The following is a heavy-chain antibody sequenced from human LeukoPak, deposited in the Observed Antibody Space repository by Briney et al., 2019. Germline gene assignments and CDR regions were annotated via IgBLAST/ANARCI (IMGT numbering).Heavy chain of an antibody. CDR3: ARTPIQLWFGFDY. D-gene: IGHD5-18*01. J-gene: IGHJ4*02. CDR2: INHSGST. V-gene: IGHV4-34*01. Sequence: PSETLSLTCAVYGGSFSGYYWSWIRQPPGKGLEWIGEINHSGSTNYNPSLKSRVTISVDTSKNQFSLKLSSVTAADTVVYYCARTPIQLWFGFDYWGQGTLVTVSS. CDR1: GGSFSGYY.